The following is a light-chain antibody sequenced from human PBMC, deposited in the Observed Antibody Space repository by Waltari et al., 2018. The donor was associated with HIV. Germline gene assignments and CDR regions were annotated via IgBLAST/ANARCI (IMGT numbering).Light chain of an antibody. J-gene: IGKJ4*01. Sequence: EIALTQSPATLSLSPGERATLSCRASQSVSTYLAWYQQRPGQAPRLLIYGASNRATGIPVRFSGSGSGTDFTLTISSLEPEDFAVYYCQQRSNWLSLSFGGGTKVEIK. CDR1: QSVSTY. CDR2: GAS. CDR3: QQRSNWLSLS. V-gene: IGKV3-11*01.